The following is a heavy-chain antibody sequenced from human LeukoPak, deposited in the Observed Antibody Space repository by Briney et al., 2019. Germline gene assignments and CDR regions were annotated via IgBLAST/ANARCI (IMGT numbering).Heavy chain of an antibody. CDR1: GYTYTSYD. CDR2: MNPNSGNT. V-gene: IGHV1-8*03. J-gene: IGHJ5*02. Sequence: GASVKVSCKASGYTYTSYDINWVRQATGQGLEWMGWMNPNSGNTGYAQKFQGRLTITRNTSISTAYMELSSLRSEDTAVYYCARSRYCREGSCNLGIGFDPWGQGTLVTVSS. CDR3: ARSRYCREGSCNLGIGFDP. D-gene: IGHD2-15*01.